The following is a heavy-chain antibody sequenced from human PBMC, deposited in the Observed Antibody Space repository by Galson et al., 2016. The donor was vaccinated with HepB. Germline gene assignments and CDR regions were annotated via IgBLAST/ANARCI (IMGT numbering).Heavy chain of an antibody. J-gene: IGHJ6*02. D-gene: IGHD3-16*01. Sequence: CAISGDSVTSNSAAWNWIRSSPSRGLEWLGRTYYRSKWINDYAESVKSRITINADTSKNQFSLHLNSVTPEDTSVYYCARVGRTAYGMDVGGQGTTVTVSS. CDR3: ARVGRTAYGMDV. CDR1: GDSVTSNSAA. V-gene: IGHV6-1*01. CDR2: TYYRSKWIN.